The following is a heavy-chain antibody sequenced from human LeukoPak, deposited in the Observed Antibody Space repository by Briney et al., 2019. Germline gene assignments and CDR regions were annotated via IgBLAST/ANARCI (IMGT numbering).Heavy chain of an antibody. Sequence: GGSLRLPCAASGFTFSSYTMNWVRQAPGKGLEWVSFISYSSDYIYCADSVKGRFTISRDNTKNSLYLQMNSLRAEDTDVYYCATDAGSAFDSWGQGTMVTVSS. J-gene: IGHJ3*02. CDR1: GFTFSSYT. D-gene: IGHD1-14*01. CDR2: ISYSSDYI. CDR3: ATDAGSAFDS. V-gene: IGHV3-21*01.